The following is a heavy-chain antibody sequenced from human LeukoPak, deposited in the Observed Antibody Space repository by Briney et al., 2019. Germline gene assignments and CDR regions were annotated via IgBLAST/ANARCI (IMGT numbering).Heavy chain of an antibody. V-gene: IGHV3-48*04. Sequence: PGGSLRLSCAASGFTFSSYSINWVRQAPGKGLEWISYISYSSSTIYYADSVKGRFNTSRDNAKNSLFLQMSSLRAEDTAVYYCATDRGWRTSGYYLYYFEYWGQGTLVTYSS. CDR1: GFTFSSYS. CDR3: ATDRGWRTSGYYLYYFEY. D-gene: IGHD3-3*01. J-gene: IGHJ4*02. CDR2: ISYSSSTI.